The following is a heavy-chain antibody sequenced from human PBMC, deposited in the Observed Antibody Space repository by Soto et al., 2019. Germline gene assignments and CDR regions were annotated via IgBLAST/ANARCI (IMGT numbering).Heavy chain of an antibody. CDR3: ARTLRDFWSGYWHNWFDP. V-gene: IGHV4-59*01. Sequence: SETLSLTCTVSGGSISSYYWSWIRQPPGKGLEWIGYIYYSGSTNYNPSLKSRVTISVDTSKNQFSLKLSSVTAADTAVYYCARTLRDFWSGYWHNWFDPWGQGTLVTVSS. J-gene: IGHJ5*02. CDR2: IYYSGST. D-gene: IGHD3-3*01. CDR1: GGSISSYY.